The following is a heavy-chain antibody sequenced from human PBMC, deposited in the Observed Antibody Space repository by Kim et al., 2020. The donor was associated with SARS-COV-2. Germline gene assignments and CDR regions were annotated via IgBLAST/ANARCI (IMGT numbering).Heavy chain of an antibody. CDR3: ARVRIASGGYYSYAMDV. Sequence: SETLSLTCAVYGGSFSNYYFSWVRQPPGKALQWIGEINLSGSINYNPSLKSRLTLSVDRSNNQSSLTLTSVTAADTAAYYCARVRIASGGYYSYAMDVWGQGTPVTVSS. CDR2: INLSGSI. CDR1: GGSFSNYY. D-gene: IGHD3-10*01. J-gene: IGHJ6*02. V-gene: IGHV4-34*01.